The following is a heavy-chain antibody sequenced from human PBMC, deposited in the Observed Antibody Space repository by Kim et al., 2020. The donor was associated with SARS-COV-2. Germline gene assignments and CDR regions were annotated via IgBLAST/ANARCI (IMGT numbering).Heavy chain of an antibody. CDR3: ARERKIPQDYYYGMDV. J-gene: IGHJ6*02. Sequence: SLKSRVTISVDTSKNQFSLKLSSVTAADTAVYYCARERKIPQDYYYGMDVWGQGTTVTVSS. V-gene: IGHV4-31*02.